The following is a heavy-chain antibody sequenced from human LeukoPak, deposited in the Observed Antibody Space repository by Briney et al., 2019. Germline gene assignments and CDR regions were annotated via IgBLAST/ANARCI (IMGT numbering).Heavy chain of an antibody. CDR2: ISSSTSYI. CDR3: ARGPLGGYNSAWFDP. D-gene: IGHD5-24*01. J-gene: IGHJ5*02. Sequence: RSGGSLRLSCAASEFTFSSYHMNWVRQAPGKGLEWVSFISSSTSYIYYAASVKGRFTISRDNAKNSLYLQMNSLRVEDTAVYYCARGPLGGYNSAWFDPWGQGTLVTVSS. V-gene: IGHV3-21*01. CDR1: EFTFSSYH.